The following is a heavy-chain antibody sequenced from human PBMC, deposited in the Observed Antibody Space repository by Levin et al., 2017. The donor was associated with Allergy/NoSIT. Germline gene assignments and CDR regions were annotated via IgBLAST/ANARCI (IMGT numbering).Heavy chain of an antibody. V-gene: IGHV4-61*01. CDR1: GGSVSSGTYF. CDR2: INYRGVT. Sequence: SETLSLTCSVSGGSVSSGTYFWSWIRRPPGKGLEWIGYINYRGVTKYNPSLKSRVTISVDTSKNEFSLKVTSVTAADTAVYYCARNRIIVSGGNDYYYGMDVWGQGTTVTVSS. J-gene: IGHJ6*02. D-gene: IGHD5/OR15-5a*01. CDR3: ARNRIIVSGGNDYYYGMDV.